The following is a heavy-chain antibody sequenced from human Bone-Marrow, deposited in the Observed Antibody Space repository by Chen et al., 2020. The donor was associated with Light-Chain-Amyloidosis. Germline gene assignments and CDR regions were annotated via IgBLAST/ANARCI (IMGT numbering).Heavy chain of an antibody. Sequence: EVQLEQSGPEVKKPGESLKISCKGSGYTFPNYWIGWVRQLPGKVLEWMGVIYPDDSDARDSPSFEGQVTISADKSITTAYLQWRSLKASDTAMYYCARRRDGYNFDYWGQGTLVTVSS. CDR1: GYTFPNYW. J-gene: IGHJ4*02. CDR3: ARRRDGYNFDY. D-gene: IGHD5-12*01. CDR2: IYPDDSDA. V-gene: IGHV5-51*01.